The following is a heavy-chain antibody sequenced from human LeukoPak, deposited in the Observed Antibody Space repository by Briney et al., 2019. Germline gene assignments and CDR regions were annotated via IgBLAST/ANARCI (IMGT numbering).Heavy chain of an antibody. J-gene: IGHJ5*02. CDR3: AKMGYCSGGSCYSGRWFDP. D-gene: IGHD2-15*01. CDR1: GYTFTSYG. V-gene: IGHV1-18*01. CDR2: ISAYNGNT. Sequence: ASVKVSCKASGYTFTSYGISWVRQAPGQGLEWMGWISAYNGNTNYAQKLQGRVTMTTDTSTSTAYMELNSLRAEDTAVYYCAKMGYCSGGSCYSGRWFDPWGQGTLVTVSS.